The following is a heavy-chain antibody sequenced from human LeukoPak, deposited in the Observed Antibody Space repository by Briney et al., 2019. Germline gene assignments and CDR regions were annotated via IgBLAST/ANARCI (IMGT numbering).Heavy chain of an antibody. V-gene: IGHV3-74*01. D-gene: IGHD2-2*02. Sequence: GGSLRLSCEASGFIFSNYWMHWVRQAPGKGLVWVSRINIDGSSTNYADSVKGRFTISRDNAKNSLYLQMNSLRAEDTALYYCGRGFSIVPAGIPDYWGLGTLVTVSS. CDR2: INIDGSST. J-gene: IGHJ4*02. CDR1: GFIFSNYW. CDR3: GRGFSIVPAGIPDY.